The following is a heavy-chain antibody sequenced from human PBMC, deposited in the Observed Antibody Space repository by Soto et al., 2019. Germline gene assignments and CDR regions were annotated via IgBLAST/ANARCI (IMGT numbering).Heavy chain of an antibody. CDR3: ARHRRTTVAKFYFDN. V-gene: IGHV4-59*08. CDR1: GGSINSYC. D-gene: IGHD4-4*01. J-gene: IGHJ4*02. CDR2: IFDSGNA. Sequence: QVQLQESGPGLVKPSETLSLTCTVSGGSINSYCWSWIRQPPGKGLEGIAYIFDSGNANYNPSLKSRVTISVDTSKNQFSLKLTSVTAADTAVYYCARHRRTTVAKFYFDNWGQGALVTVSS.